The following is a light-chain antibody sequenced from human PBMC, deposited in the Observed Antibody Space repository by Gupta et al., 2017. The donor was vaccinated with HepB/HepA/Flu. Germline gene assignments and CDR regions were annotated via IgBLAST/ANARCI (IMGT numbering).Light chain of an antibody. V-gene: IGKV3-20*01. CDR3: QQEGWA. Sequence: VLTQSPGTLSLSPGERATLSCRASQSVSSKFLTWYQQKPGQAPRLLIYGASNRATGIPDRFSGSGSGTDFTLTISRLEPEDLAVLYCQQEGWAFGQGTKVEIK. J-gene: IGKJ1*01. CDR2: GAS. CDR1: QSVSSKF.